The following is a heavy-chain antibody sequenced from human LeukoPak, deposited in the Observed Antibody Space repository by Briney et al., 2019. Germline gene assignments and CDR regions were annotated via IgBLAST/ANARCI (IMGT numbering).Heavy chain of an antibody. CDR3: ARGTYSSGWLEFSDFDF. Sequence: PGGSLRLSCAASGFTFTYYHMHWVRQARGTGLEWVSYINSRSTTLYYADSLKGRFTISRDNAMNSLYLEINSLRAEDTAVYYCARGTYSSGWLEFSDFDFWGQGILVTVSS. J-gene: IGHJ4*02. CDR1: GFTFTYYH. V-gene: IGHV3-48*01. D-gene: IGHD6-19*01. CDR2: INSRSTTL.